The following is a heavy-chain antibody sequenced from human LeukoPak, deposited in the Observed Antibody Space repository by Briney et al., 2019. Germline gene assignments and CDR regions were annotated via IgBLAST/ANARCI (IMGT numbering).Heavy chain of an antibody. J-gene: IGHJ6*03. CDR2: IYPGGSA. CDR3: ARYNGPNYYTYYMDV. Sequence: SETLSLTCTLSGGSIRTYYWSWIRQPPGKGLEWLGYIYPGGSANFIPSLESRVSISVDTSKKQFSLKLFSVTAADAAVYYCARYNGPNYYTYYMDVWGLGTTVTVSS. D-gene: IGHD2-8*01. CDR1: GGSIRTYY. V-gene: IGHV4-4*09.